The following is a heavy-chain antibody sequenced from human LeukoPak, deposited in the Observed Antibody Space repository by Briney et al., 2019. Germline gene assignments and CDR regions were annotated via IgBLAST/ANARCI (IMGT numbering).Heavy chain of an antibody. V-gene: IGHV3-11*01. CDR3: ARDGGDYYDSSGYSLTDY. CDR1: GFTFSDYY. J-gene: IGHJ4*02. Sequence: PGGSLRLSCAASGFTFSDYYMSWIRQAPGKGLEWASYISSSGSTIYYADSVKGRSTISRDNAKNSLYLQMNSLRAEDTAVYYCARDGGDYYDSSGYSLTDYWGQGTLVTVSS. D-gene: IGHD3-22*01. CDR2: ISSSGSTI.